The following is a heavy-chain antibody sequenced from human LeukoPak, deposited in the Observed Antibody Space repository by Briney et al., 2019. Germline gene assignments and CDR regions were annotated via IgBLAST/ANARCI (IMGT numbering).Heavy chain of an antibody. Sequence: GGSLRLSCAASGFTFSSYGMHWVRQAPGKGLEWVAFIRYDGSNKYYADSVKGRFIISRDNSKNTLYLRMNSLRAEDTALYYCAKRIEMATKISGALDVWGQGTMVTVSS. J-gene: IGHJ3*01. CDR2: IRYDGSNK. CDR3: AKRIEMATKISGALDV. CDR1: GFTFSSYG. D-gene: IGHD5-24*01. V-gene: IGHV3-30*02.